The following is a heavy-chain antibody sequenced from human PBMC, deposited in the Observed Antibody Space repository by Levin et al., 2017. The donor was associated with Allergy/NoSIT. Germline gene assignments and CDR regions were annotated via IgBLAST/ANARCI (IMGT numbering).Heavy chain of an antibody. CDR2: INPSGGST. J-gene: IGHJ4*02. CDR3: ARAPIAVAGYIDS. Sequence: GGSLRLSCKASGYSFTTYYIHWVRQAPGQGLEWMGIINPSGGSTSYAQKLQGRVTMTRDTSTSTVYMELSSLRSEDTAVYYCARAPIAVAGYIDSWGQGTLVTVSS. CDR1: GYSFTTYY. V-gene: IGHV1-46*04. D-gene: IGHD6-19*01.